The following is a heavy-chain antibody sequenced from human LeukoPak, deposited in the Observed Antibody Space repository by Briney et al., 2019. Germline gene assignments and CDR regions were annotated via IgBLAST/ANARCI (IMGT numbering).Heavy chain of an antibody. V-gene: IGHV3-7*01. J-gene: IGHJ3*02. CDR1: GFTFSSYW. CDR3: ARGRGYSANLGAFDI. CDR2: IKQDGSEK. D-gene: IGHD5-12*01. Sequence: GSLRLSCAASGFTFSSYWMSWVRQAPGKGLEWVANIKQDGSEKYYVDSVKGRFTISRDNAKNSLYLQMNSLRAEDTAVYYCARGRGYSANLGAFDIWGQGTMVTVSS.